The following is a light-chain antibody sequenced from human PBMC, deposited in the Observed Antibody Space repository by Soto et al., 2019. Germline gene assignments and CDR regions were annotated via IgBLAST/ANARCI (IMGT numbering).Light chain of an antibody. CDR3: HQYFNAPQA. CDR2: WAS. V-gene: IGKV4-1*01. Sequence: DTVMTQSPDSLAVSLGETATIKCKSSKSLFYTSDNKNYLAWYQQRPGQRPRLLIYWASTRASGVPDRFSGSGSGTDFTLTITNIQAEDVASYYCHQYFNAPQAFGGGTKVE. J-gene: IGKJ4*02. CDR1: KSLFYTSDNKNY.